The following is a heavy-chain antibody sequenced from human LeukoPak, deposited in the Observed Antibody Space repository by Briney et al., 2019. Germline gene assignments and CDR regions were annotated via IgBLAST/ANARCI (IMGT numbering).Heavy chain of an antibody. D-gene: IGHD6-13*01. CDR3: ARVQYSSSSFDY. Sequence: PGGPLRLSCAASGFTFSSYSMNWVRQAPGKGLEWVSSISSSSSYIYYADSVKGRSTISRDNAKNSLYLQMNSLRAEDTAVYYCARVQYSSSSFDYWGQGTLVTVSS. V-gene: IGHV3-21*01. J-gene: IGHJ4*02. CDR2: ISSSSSYI. CDR1: GFTFSSYS.